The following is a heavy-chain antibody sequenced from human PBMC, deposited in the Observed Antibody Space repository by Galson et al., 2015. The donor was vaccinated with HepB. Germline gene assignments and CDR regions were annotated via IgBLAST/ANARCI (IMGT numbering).Heavy chain of an antibody. V-gene: IGHV3-30*02. J-gene: IGHJ4*02. CDR2: IQHDRSNI. Sequence: SLRLSCAASGFIFSTYGMHWVRQAPGKGLEWVAFIQHDRSNIYYEDSVKGRFTISRDNSKNTLNLQMNSLRAEDTAVYFCAKDSSGYYKYYFDYWGQGTLVSVSS. CDR3: AKDSSGYYKYYFDY. D-gene: IGHD3-22*01. CDR1: GFIFSTYG.